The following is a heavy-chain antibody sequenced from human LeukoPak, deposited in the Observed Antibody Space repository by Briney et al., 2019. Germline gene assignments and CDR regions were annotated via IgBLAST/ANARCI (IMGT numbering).Heavy chain of an antibody. CDR3: AKDIQLST. Sequence: GGSLRLSCAVSGFTFRDAAVTWVRQAPGKGLEWVSLISSSGNNAYYADSVKGRFTISRDNSKNTLSLQMNSLRVEDTAIYYCAKDIQLSTWGLGTMVTVSS. CDR2: ISSSGNNA. D-gene: IGHD5-24*01. CDR1: GFTFRDAA. V-gene: IGHV3-23*01. J-gene: IGHJ3*01.